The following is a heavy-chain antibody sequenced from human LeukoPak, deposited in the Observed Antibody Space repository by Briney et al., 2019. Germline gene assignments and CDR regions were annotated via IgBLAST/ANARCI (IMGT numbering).Heavy chain of an antibody. CDR1: GFSLSTSGVG. CDR2: IYWNDDK. CDR3: AHLLPYDFWSGYYTNWFDP. D-gene: IGHD3-3*01. V-gene: IGHV2-5*01. Sequence: SGPTLVNPTQTLTLTCTFSGFSLSTSGVGVGWIRQPPGKALEWLALIYWNDDKRYSPSLKSRLTITKDTSKNQVVPTMTNMDPVDTATYYCAHLLPYDFWSGYYTNWFDPWGQGTLVTVSS. J-gene: IGHJ5*02.